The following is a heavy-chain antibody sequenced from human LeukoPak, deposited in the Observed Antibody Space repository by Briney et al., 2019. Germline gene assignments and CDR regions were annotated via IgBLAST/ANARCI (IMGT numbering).Heavy chain of an antibody. CDR2: IWYDGSNR. D-gene: IGHD2-8*01. V-gene: IGHV3-30*02. Sequence: GGSLRLSCAASGFTFSNYGMHWVRQAPGKGLEWVAFIWYDGSNRYHADSVKGRFTISRDNSENTLFLQMSSLRTEDTAVYYCAKDPLGFCTRATCRYLDSWGQGTLVTVSS. CDR3: AKDPLGFCTRATCRYLDS. CDR1: GFTFSNYG. J-gene: IGHJ4*02.